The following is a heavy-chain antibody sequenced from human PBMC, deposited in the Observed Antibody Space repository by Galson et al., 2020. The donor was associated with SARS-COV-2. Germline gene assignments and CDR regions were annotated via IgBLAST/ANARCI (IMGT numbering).Heavy chain of an antibody. CDR1: GLTFSNTE. V-gene: IGHV3-48*03. D-gene: IGHD7-27*01. J-gene: IGHJ5*01. CDR2: ISMSGITI. CDR3: ATGDVWFES. Sequence: GGSLRLSCAASGLTFSNTEMNWVRQAPGKGLEWLSYISMSGITIYYADSVKGRFTISRDNAENSLYLQLNSLRAEDTGIYYCATGDVWFESWGQGALVTVSS.